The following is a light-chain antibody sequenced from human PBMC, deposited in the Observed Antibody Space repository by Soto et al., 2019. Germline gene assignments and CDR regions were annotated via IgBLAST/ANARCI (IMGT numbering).Light chain of an antibody. Sequence: ELVLTQCPDTLSLSPGERATLSCRASQSVSSSYLAWYQQKPGQAPRLLIYGASSRATGIPDRFSGSGSGTDFTLTISRLEPEDFAVYYCQQYGSSPALTFGGGTKVDIK. CDR2: GAS. CDR1: QSVSSSY. CDR3: QQYGSSPALT. J-gene: IGKJ4*01. V-gene: IGKV3-20*01.